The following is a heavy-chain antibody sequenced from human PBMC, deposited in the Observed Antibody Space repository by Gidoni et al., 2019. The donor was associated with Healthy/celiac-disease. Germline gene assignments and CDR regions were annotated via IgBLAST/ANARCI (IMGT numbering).Heavy chain of an antibody. Sequence: QAQLAQSGAEVKKPGASVKVSCKASGYTFNSYGISWVRQAAGQGLGWMGWISDYNGNTNYAQELQGRVTMTTDTSTRTADMELRSLRSDDTAVYYCETEIFYSNPWWGQGTLVTVSS. V-gene: IGHV1-18*01. J-gene: IGHJ4*02. CDR1: GYTFNSYG. CDR3: ETEIFYSNPW. CDR2: ISDYNGNT. D-gene: IGHD4-4*01.